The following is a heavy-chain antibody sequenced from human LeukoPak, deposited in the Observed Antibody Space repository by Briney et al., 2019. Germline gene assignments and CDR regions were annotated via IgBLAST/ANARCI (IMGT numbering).Heavy chain of an antibody. J-gene: IGHJ4*02. V-gene: IGHV3-30-3*01. D-gene: IGHD3-22*01. CDR1: GFTVSSNY. CDR3: ARDRYYDSSGYYYFDY. Sequence: GGSLRLSCAASGFTVSSNYMSWVRQAPGKGLEWVAVISYDGSNKYYADSVKGRFTISRDNSKNTLYLQMNSLRAEDTAVYYCARDRYYDSSGYYYFDYWGQGTLVTVSS. CDR2: ISYDGSNK.